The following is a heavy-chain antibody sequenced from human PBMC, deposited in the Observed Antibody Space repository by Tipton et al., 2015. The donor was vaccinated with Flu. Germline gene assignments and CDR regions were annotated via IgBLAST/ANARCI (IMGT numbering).Heavy chain of an antibody. CDR2: IWYDGSNK. CDR3: ARGSYYDSSGYYYGDY. D-gene: IGHD3-22*01. J-gene: IGHJ4*02. Sequence: LRLSCAASGFTFSSYGMHWVRQAPGKGLEWVAVIWYDGSNKYYADSVKGRFTISRDNSKNTLYLQMNSLRAEDTAVYYCARGSYYDSSGYYYGDYWGQGTLVTVSS. V-gene: IGHV3-33*01. CDR1: GFTFSSYG.